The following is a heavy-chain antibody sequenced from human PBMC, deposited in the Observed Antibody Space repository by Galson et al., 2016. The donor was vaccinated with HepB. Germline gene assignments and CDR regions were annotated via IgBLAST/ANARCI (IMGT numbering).Heavy chain of an antibody. CDR1: GGSVSGGSYY. V-gene: IGHV4-61*01. J-gene: IGHJ5*02. CDR3: AREEERQLVRRFDP. CDR2: IYYSGST. D-gene: IGHD6-13*01. Sequence: SETLSLTCTVSGGSVSGGSYYWSWIRQPPGKGLEWIGYIYYSGSTNYNPSLKSRVTISVDTSKNQFSLKLTSVTAADTAFYYCAREEERQLVRRFDPWGQGTLVTVSS.